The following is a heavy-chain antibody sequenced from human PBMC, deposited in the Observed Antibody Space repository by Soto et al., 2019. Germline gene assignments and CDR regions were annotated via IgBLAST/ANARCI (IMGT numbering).Heavy chain of an antibody. V-gene: IGHV3-21*06. J-gene: IGHJ3*02. CDR1: GFTFSTHL. CDR3: ARKPMTGSQSGAFDI. D-gene: IGHD3-9*01. CDR2: IKSDSSSL. Sequence: PGGSLRLSCAASGFTFSTHLMNWVRQAPGKGLEWVSSIKSDSSSLYYADSVKGRFTISRDNAKNSLHLQMNSLRVEDTAMYFCARKPMTGSQSGAFDIWGQGTMVTVSS.